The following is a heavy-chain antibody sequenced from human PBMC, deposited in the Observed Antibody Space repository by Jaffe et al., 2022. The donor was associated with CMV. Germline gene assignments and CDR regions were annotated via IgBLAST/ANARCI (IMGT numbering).Heavy chain of an antibody. J-gene: IGHJ4*02. CDR1: GYTFTSYG. Sequence: QVQLVQSGAEVKKPGASVKVSCKASGYTFTSYGISWVRQAPGQGLEWMGWISAYNGNTNYAQKLQGRVTMTTDTSTSTAYMELRSLRSDDTAVYYCARDLSGGSYYGSGSYYGYFDYWGQGTLVTVSS. V-gene: IGHV1-18*04. CDR3: ARDLSGGSYYGSGSYYGYFDY. CDR2: ISAYNGNT. D-gene: IGHD3-10*01.